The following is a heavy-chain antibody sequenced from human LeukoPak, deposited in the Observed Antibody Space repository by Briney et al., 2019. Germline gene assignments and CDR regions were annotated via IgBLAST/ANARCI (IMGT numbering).Heavy chain of an antibody. D-gene: IGHD2-21*02. CDR3: ARVGGIVVVTAMVFDP. Sequence: ASVKVSCKASGYTFTGYYMHWVRQAPGQGLEWMGWINPNSGGTNYAQKFQGRVTMTRGTSISTAYMELSRLRSDDTAVYYCARVGGIVVVTAMVFDPWGQGTLVTVSS. J-gene: IGHJ5*02. CDR1: GYTFTGYY. V-gene: IGHV1-2*02. CDR2: INPNSGGT.